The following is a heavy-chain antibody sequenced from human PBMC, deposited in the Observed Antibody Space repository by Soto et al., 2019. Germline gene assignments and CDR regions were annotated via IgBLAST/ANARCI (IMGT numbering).Heavy chain of an antibody. CDR2: ISGSGGTT. CDR3: AKTPYSSSWYYFDY. D-gene: IGHD6-13*01. Sequence: SCKASGGTFSSYSISWVRQAPGQGLEWVAGISGSGGTTYYAESVKGRFTISGDNSKTTLYLQMSSLRAEDTAVYYCAKTPYSSSWYYFDYWGQGTLVTVSS. V-gene: IGHV3-23*01. J-gene: IGHJ4*02. CDR1: GGTFSSYS.